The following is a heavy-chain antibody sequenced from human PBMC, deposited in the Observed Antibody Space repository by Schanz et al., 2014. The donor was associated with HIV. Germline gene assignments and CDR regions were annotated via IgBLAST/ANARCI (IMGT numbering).Heavy chain of an antibody. Sequence: VQLVESGGGVVQPGRSLRLSCAASGFTFDDYAMHWVRQAPGKGLEWVSGISWNSGSIGYADSVKGRFTISRDNSKNTLYLQMNSLRAEDTAVYYCAKGGSYYDFWSGYSYYFDDWGQGTLVTVSS. CDR3: AKGGSYYDFWSGYSYYFDD. D-gene: IGHD3-3*01. J-gene: IGHJ4*02. CDR2: ISWNSGSI. V-gene: IGHV3-9*01. CDR1: GFTFDDYA.